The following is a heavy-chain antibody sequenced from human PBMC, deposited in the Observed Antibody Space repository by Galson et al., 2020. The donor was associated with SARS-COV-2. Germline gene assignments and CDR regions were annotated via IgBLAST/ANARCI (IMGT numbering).Heavy chain of an antibody. V-gene: IGHV4-59*08. CDR1: SHY. CDR2: ISYDGST. J-gene: IGHJ4*02. Sequence: SHYWSWIRQAPGKVLECIGYISYDGSTTYNPSLKSRVTISIDTSKNQFSLRLTSVTAANTALYYCAKLAEGRRRSEDYWCQGTRVTVSS. CDR3: AKLAEGRRRSEDY.